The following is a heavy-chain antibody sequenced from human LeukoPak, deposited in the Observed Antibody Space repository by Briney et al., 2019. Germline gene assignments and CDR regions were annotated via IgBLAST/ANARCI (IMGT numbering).Heavy chain of an antibody. D-gene: IGHD5-18*01. CDR3: AKEGPRYSYGNN. CDR2: IWYDEGNK. CDR1: GFTFSSYG. J-gene: IGHJ4*02. Sequence: GRSLRLSCAASGFTFSSYGMHWVRQAPGKGLEWVAFIWYDEGNKYYADSVKGRFTISRDNSKNTLYLQMNSLRAEDTAVYYCAKEGPRYSYGNNWGQGTLVTVSS. V-gene: IGHV3-30*02.